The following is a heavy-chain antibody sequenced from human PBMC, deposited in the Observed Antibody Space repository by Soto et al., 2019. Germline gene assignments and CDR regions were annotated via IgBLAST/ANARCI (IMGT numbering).Heavy chain of an antibody. CDR2: IVPSLDTT. D-gene: IGHD3-16*02. J-gene: IGHJ6*02. CDR3: ARWPQPRYTADPYAVDV. V-gene: IGHV1-69*11. Sequence: QVHLVQSGTEVKKPGSSVKVSCKASGGTFSSSGFSWVRQAPGQGLEWMGMIVPSLDTTNYAQKFQARVTITADELTSTAYMELPSLISEDTAVYYCARWPQPRYTADPYAVDVWGQGTRVIVSS. CDR1: GGTFSSSG.